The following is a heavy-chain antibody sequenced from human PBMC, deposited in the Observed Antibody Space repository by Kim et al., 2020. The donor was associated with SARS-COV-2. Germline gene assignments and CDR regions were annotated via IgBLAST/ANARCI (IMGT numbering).Heavy chain of an antibody. CDR3: AWLYCSSTSCYGFDY. J-gene: IGHJ4*02. V-gene: IGHV1-46*01. D-gene: IGHD2-2*01. CDR2: INPSGGST. Sequence: ASVKVSCKASGYTFTSYYMHWVRQAPGQGLEWMGIINPSGGSTSYAQKFQGRVTMTRDTSTSTVYMELSSLRSEDTAVYYCAWLYCSSTSCYGFDYWGQGTLVTVSS. CDR1: GYTFTSYY.